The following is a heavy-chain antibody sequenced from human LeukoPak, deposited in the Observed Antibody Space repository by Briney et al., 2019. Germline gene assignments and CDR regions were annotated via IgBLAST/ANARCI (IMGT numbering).Heavy chain of an antibody. Sequence: GGSLRLSCTASGFTFSTYAMYWVRQTPGKGLEWVSAISGSGGSTYYADSVKGRFTISRDNSKNTLYLQMNSLRAEDTAVYYCAKDLKQWLEGPFDYWGQGTLVTVSS. D-gene: IGHD6-19*01. CDR3: AKDLKQWLEGPFDY. CDR2: ISGSGGST. V-gene: IGHV3-23*01. CDR1: GFTFSTYA. J-gene: IGHJ4*02.